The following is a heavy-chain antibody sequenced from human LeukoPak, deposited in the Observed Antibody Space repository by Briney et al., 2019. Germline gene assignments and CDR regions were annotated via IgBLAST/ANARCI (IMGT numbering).Heavy chain of an antibody. J-gene: IGHJ6*02. CDR2: ISYDGSNK. CDR3: AKSVPEYQLRGGMDV. Sequence: GGSLRLSCAAYGFTFSSYGMHWVRQAPGKGLEWVAVISYDGSNKYYADSVKGRFTISRDNSKNTLYLQMNSLRAEDTAVYYCAKSVPEYQLRGGMDVWGQGTTVTVSS. V-gene: IGHV3-30*18. CDR1: GFTFSSYG. D-gene: IGHD2-2*01.